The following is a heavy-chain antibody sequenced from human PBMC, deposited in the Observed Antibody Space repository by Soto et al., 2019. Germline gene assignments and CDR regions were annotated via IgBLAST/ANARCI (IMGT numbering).Heavy chain of an antibody. CDR1: GYTFTSYG. V-gene: IGHV1-18*01. CDR3: GRSGGLSYGMDV. D-gene: IGHD6-19*01. Sequence: GASVKVSCKASGYTFTSYGISWVRQAPGQGLEWMGWISAYNGNTNYAQKLQGRVTMSTNTPTSRAYMGRRGLSSDDRAVYYWGRSGGLSYGMDVWGQGTTVTVSS. J-gene: IGHJ6*02. CDR2: ISAYNGNT.